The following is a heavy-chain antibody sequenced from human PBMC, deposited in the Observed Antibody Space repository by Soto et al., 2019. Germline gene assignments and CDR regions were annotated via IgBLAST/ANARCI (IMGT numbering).Heavy chain of an antibody. Sequence: PGGSLRLSCAASGFTFSNAWMNWVRQAPGKGLEWVGRIKSKTDGGTTDYDAPVKGRFTISRDDSKNTLYLQMNSLKTEDTAVYYCTIVVVTHYYYYGMDVWGQGTTVTVSS. CDR3: TIVVVTHYYYYGMDV. D-gene: IGHD3-22*01. V-gene: IGHV3-15*07. CDR1: GFTFSNAW. CDR2: IKSKTDGGTT. J-gene: IGHJ6*02.